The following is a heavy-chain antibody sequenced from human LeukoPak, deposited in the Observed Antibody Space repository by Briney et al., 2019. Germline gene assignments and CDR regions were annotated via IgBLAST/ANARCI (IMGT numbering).Heavy chain of an antibody. CDR1: GGSFSGYY. CDR3: ARSSEGRYYYDSSGYSYYYYYMDV. CDR2: INHSGSI. D-gene: IGHD3-22*01. V-gene: IGHV4-34*01. J-gene: IGHJ6*03. Sequence: PSETLSLTCAVYGGSFSGYYWSWIRQPPGKRLEWIGAINHSGSINYNPSLKSRVTLSVDTSKTKSSLKLNSVTAADTAVYYCARSSEGRYYYDSSGYSYYYYYMDVWGKGTTVTVSS.